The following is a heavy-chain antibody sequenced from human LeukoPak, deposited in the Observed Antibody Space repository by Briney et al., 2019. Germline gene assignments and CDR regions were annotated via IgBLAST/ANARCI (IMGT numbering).Heavy chain of an antibody. V-gene: IGHV3-30*04. Sequence: PGGSLRLSCAASGFTFSSYAMNWVRQAPGKGLEWVAVISYNGSNKYYADSVKGRFTISRDNSKNTLYLQMNSLRAEDTAVYYCARGGVVPAAPDYWGQGTLVTVSS. CDR1: GFTFSSYA. CDR2: ISYNGSNK. D-gene: IGHD2-2*01. J-gene: IGHJ4*02. CDR3: ARGGVVPAAPDY.